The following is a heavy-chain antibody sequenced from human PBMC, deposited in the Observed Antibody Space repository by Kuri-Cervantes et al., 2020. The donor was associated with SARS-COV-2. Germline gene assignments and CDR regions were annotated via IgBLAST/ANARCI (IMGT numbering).Heavy chain of an antibody. V-gene: IGHV1-69*05. CDR3: ARDQGYQLLFSLDY. CDR1: GGTFSSYA. D-gene: IGHD2-2*01. J-gene: IGHJ4*02. CDR2: IIPIFGTA. Sequence: SVKVSCKASGGTFSSYAISWVRQAPGQGLEWMGGIIPIFGTANYAQKFQGRVTITTDESTSTAYMELSSLRSEDTAVYYCARDQGYQLLFSLDYWGQGTLVTVSS.